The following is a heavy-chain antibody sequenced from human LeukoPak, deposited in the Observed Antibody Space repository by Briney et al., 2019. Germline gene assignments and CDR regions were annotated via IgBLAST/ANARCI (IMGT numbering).Heavy chain of an antibody. Sequence: PGGSLRLSCAASGFTVSSNYMSWVRQAPGKGLEWVSVIYSDGRIHYADSAKGRFTISRDDSKNTLYLQMNSLRAEDTAVYYCARESGYSYGLAGFFDYWGQGTLVTVSS. CDR3: ARESGYSYGLAGFFDY. V-gene: IGHV3-53*01. CDR1: GFTVSSNY. CDR2: IYSDGRI. D-gene: IGHD5-18*01. J-gene: IGHJ4*02.